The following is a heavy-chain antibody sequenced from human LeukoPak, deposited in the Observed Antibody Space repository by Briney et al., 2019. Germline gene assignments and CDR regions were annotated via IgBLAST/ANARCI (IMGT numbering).Heavy chain of an antibody. CDR2: IRYDGSNK. Sequence: GGSLRLSCAASGFTFSSYGMHWVRQAPGKGLEWVAFIRYDGSNKYYADSVKGRFTISRDNSKNTLYLQMNSLRAEDTAVYYCAKTVRTLISSEPAIDYWGQGALVTVSS. CDR3: AKTVRTLISSEPAIDY. CDR1: GFTFSSYG. J-gene: IGHJ4*02. D-gene: IGHD1-14*01. V-gene: IGHV3-30*02.